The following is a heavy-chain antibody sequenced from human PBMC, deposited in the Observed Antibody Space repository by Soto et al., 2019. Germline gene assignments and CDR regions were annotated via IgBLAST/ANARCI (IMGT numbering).Heavy chain of an antibody. V-gene: IGHV3-33*01. CDR2: IWYDRTKQ. CDR1: GFTFSHCG. CDR3: ARDEGAPRTYYFDY. J-gene: IGHJ4*02. Sequence: PGGSLRLSCAASGFTFSHCGFHWVRQAPGKGLEWVAVIWYDRTKQYYADSVKGRFTITRDNSKNTLYLGMNSLRGDDTAVYFCARDEGAPRTYYFDYWGQGALVTVSS.